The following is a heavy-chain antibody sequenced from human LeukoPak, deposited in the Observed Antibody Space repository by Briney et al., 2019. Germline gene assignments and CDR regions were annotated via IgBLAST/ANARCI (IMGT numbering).Heavy chain of an antibody. Sequence: PGGSLRLSCAAFGFTFSTYWMSWVRQAPGKGLEWVANIKQDGSDKYYVDSVKGRFTISRDNAKNSLYLQMNSLRAEDTAVYYCARVDCSSTSCPGTYFDYWGQGTLVTASS. V-gene: IGHV3-7*01. CDR1: GFTFSTYW. CDR2: IKQDGSDK. CDR3: ARVDCSSTSCPGTYFDY. J-gene: IGHJ4*02. D-gene: IGHD2-2*01.